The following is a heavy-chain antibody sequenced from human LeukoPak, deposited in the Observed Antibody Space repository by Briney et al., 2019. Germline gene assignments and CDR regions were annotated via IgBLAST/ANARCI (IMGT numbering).Heavy chain of an antibody. D-gene: IGHD2-2*01. CDR3: AIPQEVSYQLLWRNAFDI. CDR1: GGTFSSYA. V-gene: IGHV1-69*06. CDR2: IIPIFGTA. J-gene: IGHJ3*02. Sequence: SVKVSCKASGGTFSSYAISWVRQAPGQGLEWMGGIIPIFGTANYAQKFQGRVTITADKSTSTAYMELSSLRSEDTAVYYCAIPQEVSYQLLWRNAFDIWGQGTMVTVSS.